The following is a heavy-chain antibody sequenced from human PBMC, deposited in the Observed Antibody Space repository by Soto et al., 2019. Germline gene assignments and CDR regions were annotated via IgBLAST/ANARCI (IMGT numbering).Heavy chain of an antibody. V-gene: IGHV3-74*01. CDR3: ARIRGHYDFWSGYADY. J-gene: IGHJ4*02. D-gene: IGHD3-3*01. CDR1: GFTFSSYW. CDR2: INSDGSST. Sequence: PGGSLRLSCAASGFTFSSYWMHWVRQAPGKGLVWVSRINSDGSSTSYADSVKGRFTISRDNAKNTLYLQMNSLRAEDTAVYYCARIRGHYDFWSGYADYWGQGTLVTVSS.